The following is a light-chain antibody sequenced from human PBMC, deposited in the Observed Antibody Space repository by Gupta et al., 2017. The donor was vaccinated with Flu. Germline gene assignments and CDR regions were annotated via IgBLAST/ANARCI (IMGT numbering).Light chain of an antibody. V-gene: IGLV2-8*01. CDR2: EVS. CDR1: SSDVGGYNY. CDR3: SSYASSNNLYV. Sequence: QSALTQPPSASGSPGQSVTISCTGTSSDVGGYNYVSWYQQHPGKAPKLMIYEVSKRHSGVPDRFSGSKSGNTASLTVSGLQAEDEADYYCSSYASSNNLYVFGTGTKVTVL. J-gene: IGLJ1*01.